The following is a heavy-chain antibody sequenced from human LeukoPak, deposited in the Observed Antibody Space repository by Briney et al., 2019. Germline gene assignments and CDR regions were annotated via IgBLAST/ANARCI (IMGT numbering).Heavy chain of an antibody. CDR2: IYYSGST. Sequence: PSETLSLTCTVSGGSISSSSYYWGWIRQPPGKGLEWIGSIYYSGSTYYNPSLKSRVTISVDTSKNQFSLKLSSVTAADTAVYYCARGVVIAPQAFDYWGQGTLVTVSS. V-gene: IGHV4-39*07. J-gene: IGHJ4*02. CDR1: GGSISSSSYY. D-gene: IGHD2-21*01. CDR3: ARGVVIAPQAFDY.